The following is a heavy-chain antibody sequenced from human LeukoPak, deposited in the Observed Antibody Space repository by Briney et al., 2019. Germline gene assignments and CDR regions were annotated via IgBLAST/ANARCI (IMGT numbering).Heavy chain of an antibody. D-gene: IGHD3-16*01. CDR3: AKSSYHIMFDY. CDR1: GFTFSNYG. V-gene: IGHV3-23*01. CDR2: IKLNGDET. J-gene: IGHJ4*02. Sequence: PGGSLRLSCEASGFTFSNYGMAWVRQAPGKGLEWLSTIKLNGDETHYADSVKGRFTISRDNSKSTLALRMSSLRVEDTAVYYCAKSSYHIMFDYWGQGTLVSVSS.